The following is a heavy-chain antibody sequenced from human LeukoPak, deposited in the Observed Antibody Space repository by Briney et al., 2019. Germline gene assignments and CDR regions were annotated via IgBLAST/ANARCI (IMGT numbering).Heavy chain of an antibody. CDR1: GGSISSYY. V-gene: IGHV4-59*01. J-gene: IGHJ6*02. CDR2: IYYSGST. D-gene: IGHD5-24*01. CDR3: ARDRWDGYNSHYYYYGMDV. Sequence: PSETLSLTCTVSGGSISSYYWSWIRQPPGKGLEWIGYIYYSGSTNYNPSLKSRVTISVDTSKNQFSLKLSSVTAADTAVYYCARDRWDGYNSHYYYYGMDVWGQGTTVTVSS.